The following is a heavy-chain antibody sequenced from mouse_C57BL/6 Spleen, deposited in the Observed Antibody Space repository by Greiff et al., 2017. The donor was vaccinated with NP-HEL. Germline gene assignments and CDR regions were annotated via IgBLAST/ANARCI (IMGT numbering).Heavy chain of an antibody. V-gene: IGHV1-64*01. Sequence: VQLQQPGAELVKPGASVKLSCKASGYTFTSYWMHWVKQRPGQGLEWIGMIHPNSGSTNYNEKFKSKATLTVDKSSSTAYMQLSSLTSEDSAVYYCANDGYYLYYAMDYWGQGTSVTVSS. J-gene: IGHJ4*01. CDR2: IHPNSGST. CDR1: GYTFTSYW. D-gene: IGHD2-3*01. CDR3: ANDGYYLYYAMDY.